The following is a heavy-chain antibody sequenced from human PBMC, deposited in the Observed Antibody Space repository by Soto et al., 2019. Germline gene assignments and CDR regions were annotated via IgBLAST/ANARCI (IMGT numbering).Heavy chain of an antibody. D-gene: IGHD3-16*01. J-gene: IGHJ4*02. CDR3: ARLRFILTERDFDS. Sequence: EVQLVESGGGLVQPGGSLRLSCEASGFTFTSYWMSWVRQAAGKGLEWVANIKQDGTSKYYADSVKGRFTVSRDNAKSSVHLQMDSLRDDDTAVYRCARLRFILTERDFDSWGQGTLVTLSS. V-gene: IGHV3-7*05. CDR1: GFTFTSYW. CDR2: IKQDGTSK.